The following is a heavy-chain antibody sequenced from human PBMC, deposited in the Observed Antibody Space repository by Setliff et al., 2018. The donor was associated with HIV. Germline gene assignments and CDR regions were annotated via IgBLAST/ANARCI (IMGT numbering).Heavy chain of an antibody. D-gene: IGHD2-21*01. CDR3: ARHSIAVVIGVPERDDAFDI. CDR1: GGSISRRDYC. CDR2: VYYTWNT. V-gene: IGHV4-39*01. Sequence: SETLSRTCTVSGGSISRRDYCWGWIRQPPGKGLEWIGSVYYTWNTYYNPSLKSRVTVSVDTSKNQFSLKLSSVTAAGTAVYYCARHSIAVVIGVPERDDAFDIWGHGTMVTVSS. J-gene: IGHJ3*02.